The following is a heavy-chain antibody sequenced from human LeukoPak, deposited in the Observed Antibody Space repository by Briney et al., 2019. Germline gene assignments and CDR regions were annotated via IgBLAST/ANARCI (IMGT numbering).Heavy chain of an antibody. CDR3: ARVRYCSTTCRSGAFDI. CDR1: GYTFTGYY. CDR2: INPNTGGT. Sequence: ASVEVSCKASGYTFTGYYMHWVRQAPGQGLEWMGWINPNTGGTNYAQTFQGRVTMTRDTSISTAYMELSRLKSDDTAVYYCARVRYCSTTCRSGAFDIWGQGTMVTVSS. D-gene: IGHD2-2*01. V-gene: IGHV1-2*02. J-gene: IGHJ3*02.